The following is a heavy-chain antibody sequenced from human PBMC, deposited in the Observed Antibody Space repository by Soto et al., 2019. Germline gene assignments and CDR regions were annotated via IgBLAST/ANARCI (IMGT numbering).Heavy chain of an antibody. CDR2: IDWDDDK. CDR1: GFSLSTSGMC. V-gene: IGHV2-70*12. CDR3: AHGTSITRPTRRVDWFDP. Sequence: SGPTLVNPTQTLTLTCTFSGFSLSTSGMCVSWIRQPPGKALEWLALIDWDDDKYYSTSLKTRLTISKDTSKNQVVLTMTNMDPVDTATYYCAHGTSITRPTRRVDWFDPWGQGTLVTVSS. D-gene: IGHD1-20*01. J-gene: IGHJ5*02.